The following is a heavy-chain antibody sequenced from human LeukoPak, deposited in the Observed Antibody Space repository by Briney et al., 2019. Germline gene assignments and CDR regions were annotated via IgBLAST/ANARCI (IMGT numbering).Heavy chain of an antibody. V-gene: IGHV3-7*01. CDR2: IKQDGSEK. CDR3: ARVEQLVRYYYYYYYMDV. J-gene: IGHJ6*03. D-gene: IGHD6-13*01. CDR1: GSTFSSYW. Sequence: PGGSLRLSCAASGSTFSSYWMSWVRQAPGRGLEWVANIKQDGSEKYYVDSVKGRFTISRDNAKNSLYLQMDSLRAEDTAVYYCARVEQLVRYYYYYYYMDVWGKGTTVTVSS.